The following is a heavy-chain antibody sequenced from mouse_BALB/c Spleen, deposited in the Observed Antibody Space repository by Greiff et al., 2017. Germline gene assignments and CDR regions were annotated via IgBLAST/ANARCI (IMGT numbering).Heavy chain of an antibody. V-gene: IGHV3-6*02. D-gene: IGHD1-1*02. Sequence: EVKLQESGPGLVKPSQSLSLTCSVTAYSITSGYYWNWIRQFPGNNLEWMGYISYDGISNYNPSLKNRISITRDTSKNQFFLKLNSVTTEDTATYYCARGGNYWYFDVWGAGTTVTVSS. CDR1: AYSITSGYY. CDR3: ARGGNYWYFDV. CDR2: ISYDGIS. J-gene: IGHJ1*01.